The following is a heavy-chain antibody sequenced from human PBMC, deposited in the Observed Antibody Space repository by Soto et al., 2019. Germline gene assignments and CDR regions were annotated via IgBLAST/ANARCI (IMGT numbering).Heavy chain of an antibody. Sequence: VTVSCKVSGYTFTDYPIHWVRQAPGQGLEWMGWINVGNGDTKCSQKFQDRVTVTRDTSASIAYMEMSSLRSEDTAVYYCARDWARAEDVWGQGTTVTVSS. CDR2: INVGNGDT. CDR1: GYTFTDYP. V-gene: IGHV1-3*01. CDR3: ARDWARAEDV. J-gene: IGHJ6*02. D-gene: IGHD7-27*01.